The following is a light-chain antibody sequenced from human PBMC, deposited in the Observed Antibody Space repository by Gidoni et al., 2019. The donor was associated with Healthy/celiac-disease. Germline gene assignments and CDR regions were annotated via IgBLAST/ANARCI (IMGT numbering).Light chain of an antibody. V-gene: IGKV1-9*01. CDR3: QQSNSDPIT. J-gene: IGKJ5*01. CDR2: AAS. CDR1: PGISSY. Sequence: DIQFTQSPSFLSASVGDRVTITCRASPGISSYLAWYQQKPGKAPKLLIYAASTLQSGVPSRFSGSGSGTEFTLTISSLQPEDFATYYCQQSNSDPITFGQGTRLEIK.